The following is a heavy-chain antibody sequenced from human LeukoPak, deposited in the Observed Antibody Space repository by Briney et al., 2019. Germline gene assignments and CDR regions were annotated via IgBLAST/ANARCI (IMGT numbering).Heavy chain of an antibody. CDR1: GGSFDGYY. D-gene: IGHD2-8*01. J-gene: IGHJ4*02. Sequence: SETLSLTCTVYGGSFDGYYWSWIRQPPGKGLEWIGEINHAGVTNYKSSLKSRVTISVDTSKKQISLRLNSVTAADTAVYYCARGGLQTQEWSRLFYFDYWGQGTQVTVSS. V-gene: IGHV4-34*01. CDR3: ARGGLQTQEWSRLFYFDY. CDR2: INHAGVT.